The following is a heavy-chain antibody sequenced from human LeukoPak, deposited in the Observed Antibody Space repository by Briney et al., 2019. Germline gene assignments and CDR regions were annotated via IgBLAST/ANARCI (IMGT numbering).Heavy chain of an antibody. CDR2: ISAYNGST. V-gene: IGHV1-18*01. CDR3: ARVYYDILTGYYDYYYYYMDV. CDR1: GYTFTSYG. J-gene: IGHJ6*03. D-gene: IGHD3-9*01. Sequence: ASVKVSCKASGYTFTSYGISWVRQAPGQGLEWMGWISAYNGSTNYAQKLQGRVTMTTDTSTSTAYMELRSLRSDDTAVYYCARVYYDILTGYYDYYYYYMDVWGKGTTVTISS.